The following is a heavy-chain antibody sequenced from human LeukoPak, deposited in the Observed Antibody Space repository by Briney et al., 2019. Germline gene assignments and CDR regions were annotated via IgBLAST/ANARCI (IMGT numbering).Heavy chain of an antibody. J-gene: IGHJ5*01. CDR3: ARKPLLGGYDS. CDR2: ISSSSSYI. V-gene: IGHV3-21*01. D-gene: IGHD3-16*01. CDR1: GFTFSSYS. Sequence: GGSLRLSCAASGFTFSSYSMNWVRRAPGKGLEWVSSISSSSSYIYYADSVKGRFTVSRDNAKNSLYLQMNSLRAEDTAVYYCARKPLLGGYDSWGQGTLVTVSS.